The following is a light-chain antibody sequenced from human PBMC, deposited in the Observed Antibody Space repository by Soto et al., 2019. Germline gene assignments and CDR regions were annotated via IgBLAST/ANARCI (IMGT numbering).Light chain of an antibody. CDR1: QDIATY. J-gene: IGKJ1*01. CDR2: DAS. CDR3: QQYDNLPPTWT. V-gene: IGKV1-33*01. Sequence: DIPMTQSPSSLSASVGNRVTITCQASQDIATYLNWYQQKPGKAPNLLIYDASNLETVVPSRFSGGGSGTHFTFTISNLQPEAIETYYCQQYDNLPPTWTFGQGTKVEIE.